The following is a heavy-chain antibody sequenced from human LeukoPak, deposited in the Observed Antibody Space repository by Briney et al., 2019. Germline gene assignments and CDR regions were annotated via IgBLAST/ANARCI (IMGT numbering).Heavy chain of an antibody. CDR3: AELGITMIGGV. V-gene: IGHV3-21*01. CDR2: ISSGSSYI. CDR1: GFTFSSYS. J-gene: IGHJ6*04. D-gene: IGHD3-10*02. Sequence: GGSLRLSCAASGFTFSSYSMNWVCQAPGKGLDGVSSISSGSSYIYYADSLKGRFTISRDNAKNSLYLQMNSLKAEDTAVYYCAELGITMIGGVWGKGTTVTISS.